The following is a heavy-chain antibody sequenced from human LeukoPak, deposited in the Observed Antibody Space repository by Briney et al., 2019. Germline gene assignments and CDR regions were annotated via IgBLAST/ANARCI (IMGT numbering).Heavy chain of an antibody. CDR1: GFTFSSYS. Sequence: GGSLRLSCAASGFTFSSYSMNWVRQAPGKGLEWVSSISSSSSYIYYADSVKGRFTISRDNAKNSLYLQMNSLRAEDTAVYYCAGDTVNYYDSSGYYSRGGDYWGQGTLVTVSS. D-gene: IGHD3-22*01. CDR3: AGDTVNYYDSSGYYSRGGDY. CDR2: ISSSSSYI. V-gene: IGHV3-21*01. J-gene: IGHJ4*02.